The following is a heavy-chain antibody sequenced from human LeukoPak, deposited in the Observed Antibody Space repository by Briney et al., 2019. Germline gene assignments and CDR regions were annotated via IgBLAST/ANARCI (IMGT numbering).Heavy chain of an antibody. J-gene: IGHJ4*02. CDR2: ISGSGGSR. CDR3: AKGRGWFGELLYFVDRSHVYFDY. Sequence: GGSLRLSCAASGFTFSSYAMSWVRQAPGKGLEWVSGISGSGGSRYYADSVKGRLTISRDNSKNTLYLQMNSLRAEDTAVYYCAKGRGWFGELLYFVDRSHVYFDYWGQGTLVTVSS. D-gene: IGHD3-10*01. V-gene: IGHV3-23*01. CDR1: GFTFSSYA.